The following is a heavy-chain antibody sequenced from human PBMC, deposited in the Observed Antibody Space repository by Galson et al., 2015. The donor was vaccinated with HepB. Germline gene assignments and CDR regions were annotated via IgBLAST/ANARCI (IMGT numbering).Heavy chain of an antibody. Sequence: SLRLSCAASGFTFSNAWMSWVRQAPGKGLEWVGRIKSKIDGGTTDYAAPVKGRFTISRDDSKKTLYLQMSSLRPEDTAVYYCVKVVGYSGLGGGNFDYWGQGTLVTVSS. CDR2: IKSKIDGGTT. CDR1: GFTFSNAW. J-gene: IGHJ4*02. CDR3: VKVVGYSGLGGGNFDY. D-gene: IGHD3-10*01. V-gene: IGHV3-15*05.